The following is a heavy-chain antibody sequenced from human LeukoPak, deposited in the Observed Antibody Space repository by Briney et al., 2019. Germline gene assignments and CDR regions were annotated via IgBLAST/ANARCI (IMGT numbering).Heavy chain of an antibody. CDR1: GFTFSSYG. Sequence: GGSLRLSCAVSGFTFSSYGMHWVRQAPGKGLEWVAVIWFDGSNKYYADSVKGRFTISRDNSKNTLYLQMNRLRAEDTAVYYCARDRDWGCSYCSYWGQGTLVTVSS. J-gene: IGHJ4*02. V-gene: IGHV3-33*01. CDR3: ARDRDWGCSYCSY. CDR2: IWFDGSNK. D-gene: IGHD7-27*01.